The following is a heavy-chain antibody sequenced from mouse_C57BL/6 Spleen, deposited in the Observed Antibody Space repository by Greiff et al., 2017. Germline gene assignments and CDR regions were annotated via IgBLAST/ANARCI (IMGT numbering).Heavy chain of an antibody. J-gene: IGHJ2*01. V-gene: IGHV1-15*01. Sequence: QVQLQQSGAELVRPGASVTLSCKASGYTFTDYEMHWVKQTPVHGLEWIGAIDPETGGTAYNQKFKGKAILTADKSSSTAYMELRSLTSEDSAVYYCTSRGLLRVDYWGQGTTLTVSS. CDR3: TSRGLLRVDY. CDR1: GYTFTDYE. D-gene: IGHD1-1*01. CDR2: IDPETGGT.